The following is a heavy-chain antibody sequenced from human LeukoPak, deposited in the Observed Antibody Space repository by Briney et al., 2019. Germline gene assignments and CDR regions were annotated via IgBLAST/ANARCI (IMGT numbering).Heavy chain of an antibody. D-gene: IGHD4-11*01. CDR3: AKGSFSNWFDY. J-gene: IGHJ4*02. CDR2: LSFDGSYK. Sequence: GRSLRLSCAASGFTFNSYGMHWVRQAPVKGLGWVAVLSFDGSYKYYADSVKGRFTISRDNSKNTLYLQMNSLRVDDTAVYYCAKGSFSNWFDYWGQGTLVTVSS. CDR1: GFTFNSYG. V-gene: IGHV3-30*18.